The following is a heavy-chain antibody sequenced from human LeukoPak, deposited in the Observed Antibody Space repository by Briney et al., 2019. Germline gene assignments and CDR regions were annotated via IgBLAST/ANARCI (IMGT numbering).Heavy chain of an antibody. CDR3: AKDKGSSWNRYYFDY. CDR2: ISGSGGST. D-gene: IGHD6-13*01. Sequence: GGSLRLSCAASRFTFSSYAMSWVRQAPGKGLEWVSAISGSGGSTYYADSVKGRFTISRDNSKNTLYLQMNSLRAEDTAVYYCAKDKGSSWNRYYFDYWGQGTLVTVSS. J-gene: IGHJ4*02. CDR1: RFTFSSYA. V-gene: IGHV3-23*01.